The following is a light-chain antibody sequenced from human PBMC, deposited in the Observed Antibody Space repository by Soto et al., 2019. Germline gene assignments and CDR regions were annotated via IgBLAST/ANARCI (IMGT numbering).Light chain of an antibody. V-gene: IGKV3-20*01. J-gene: IGKJ5*01. CDR1: QTLSPNY. CDR3: QQYSAIPMT. Sequence: DIVLTHSPSTLSLSPGWRSTLSCRASQTLSPNYLAWCQQKPGHPPRLLIYGSSKRATGIPERFSGSGSGTDLTLTISRMETDDFGVYLCQQYSAIPMTFGQGTRLEIK. CDR2: GSS.